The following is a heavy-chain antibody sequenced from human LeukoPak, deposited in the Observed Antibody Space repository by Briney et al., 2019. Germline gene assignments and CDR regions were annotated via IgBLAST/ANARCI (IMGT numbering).Heavy chain of an antibody. V-gene: IGHV1-2*02. CDR1: GYTFTRYY. CDR3: ASPPFNCDFWSGYYGN. D-gene: IGHD3-3*01. CDR2: INPNSVGT. J-gene: IGHJ4*02. Sequence: GASVKVSCKASGYTFTRYYMHSGRQAPGHGREWRGWINPNSVGTNYAQKCQGRVTITRDTSISTAYMELSRVRSDDTAVYYCASPPFNCDFWSGYYGNWGQGTLVAASS.